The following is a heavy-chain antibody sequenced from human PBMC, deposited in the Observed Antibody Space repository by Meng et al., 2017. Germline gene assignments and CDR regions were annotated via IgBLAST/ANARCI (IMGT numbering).Heavy chain of an antibody. V-gene: IGHV1-3*01. CDR3: AREPGSSGWNYFDS. CDR1: GYTFTSYS. D-gene: IGHD6-19*01. CDR2: IDAGNANT. Sequence: QGQLLTSGSRVQKPGASVKVCCKASGYTFTSYSMHWVRQAAGQRLEWRGWIDAGNANTKYSQTFQDRVTITMDTSASTAYMELSSLRSEDTDMYYCAREPGSSGWNYFDSWGQGTLVTVSS. J-gene: IGHJ4*02.